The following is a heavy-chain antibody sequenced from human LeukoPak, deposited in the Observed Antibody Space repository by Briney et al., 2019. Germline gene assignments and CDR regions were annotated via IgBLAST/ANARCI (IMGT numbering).Heavy chain of an antibody. CDR2: INPSGGST. CDR1: GYTFTSYY. Sequence: ASVKVSCKASGYTFTSYYMHWVRQAPGQGLEWMGIINPSGGSTSYAQKFQGRVTMTRGTSTSTVYMELSSLRSEDTAVYYCARATEAGSWNYYGMDVWGQGTTVTVSS. V-gene: IGHV1-46*01. D-gene: IGHD2-15*01. J-gene: IGHJ6*02. CDR3: ARATEAGSWNYYGMDV.